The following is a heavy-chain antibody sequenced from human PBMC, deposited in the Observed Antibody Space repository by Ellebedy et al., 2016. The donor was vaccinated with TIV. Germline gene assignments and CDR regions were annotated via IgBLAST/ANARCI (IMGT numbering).Heavy chain of an antibody. CDR1: GIRLSSYC. V-gene: IGHV3-7*01. Sequence: GESLKISWAASGIRLSSYCMHWVRQARGKGLEWVAKIKQDGSEKYYVDSVKGRFTISRDNAKNSLYLQMNSLRAEETAVYFCGRAIGSGSCYWGQGTLVTVSS. J-gene: IGHJ4*02. CDR3: GRAIGSGSCY. D-gene: IGHD3-10*01. CDR2: IKQDGSEK.